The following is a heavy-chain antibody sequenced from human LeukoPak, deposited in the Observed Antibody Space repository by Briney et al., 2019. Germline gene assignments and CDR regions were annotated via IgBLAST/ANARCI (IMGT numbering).Heavy chain of an antibody. Sequence: SETLSLTCTVSGGSISSSSYYWGWIRQPPGKGLEWIGSIYHSGSTYYNPSLKSRVTISVDTSKNQFSLKLSSVTAADTAVYYCARVYSSFHDYWGQGTLVTVSS. CDR2: IYHSGST. V-gene: IGHV4-39*07. CDR3: ARVYSSFHDY. CDR1: GGSISSSSYY. J-gene: IGHJ4*02. D-gene: IGHD6-6*01.